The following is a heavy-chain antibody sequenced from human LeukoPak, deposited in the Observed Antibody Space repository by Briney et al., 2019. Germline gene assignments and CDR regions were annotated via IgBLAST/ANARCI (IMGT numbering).Heavy chain of an antibody. CDR1: GYTFTSYG. Sequence: ASVKVSCKASGYTFTSYGISWVRQAPGQGLEWMGWVSAYNGNTNYAQKLQGRVTMTTDTSTSTAYMELRSLRSDDTAVYYCARVGIAAAGTIDVDYWGQGTLVTVSS. V-gene: IGHV1-18*01. D-gene: IGHD6-13*01. CDR3: ARVGIAAAGTIDVDY. CDR2: VSAYNGNT. J-gene: IGHJ4*02.